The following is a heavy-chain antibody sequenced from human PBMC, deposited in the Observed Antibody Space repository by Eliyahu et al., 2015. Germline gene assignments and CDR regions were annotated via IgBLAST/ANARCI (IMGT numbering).Heavy chain of an antibody. D-gene: IGHD3-10*01. V-gene: IGHV3-21*01. CDR1: GFTFSRYN. J-gene: IGHJ3*02. CDR2: ISTSSSYI. CDR3: AREEPGSEAFDI. Sequence: EVQLVESGGGLVKPGGSLRLXCXAXGFTFSRYNMNWVRQAPGKGLEWVSAISTSSSYIYYADSVKGRFTISRDNAKNSLYLQMNSLRAEDMAVYYCAREEPGSEAFDIWGQGTMVTVSS.